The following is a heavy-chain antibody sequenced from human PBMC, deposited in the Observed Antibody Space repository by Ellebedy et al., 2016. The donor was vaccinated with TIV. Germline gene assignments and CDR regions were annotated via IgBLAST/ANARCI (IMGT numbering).Heavy chain of an antibody. CDR2: IYPGDYDT. V-gene: IGHV5-51*01. CDR1: GYSFTNYW. Sequence: GESLKISCKTSGYSFTNYWIGWARQLPGKGLEWVGIIYPGDYDTRYRPSFRGQVIISVDRSITTASLQWSSLRTSETAMYYCARRGPGAGDYWGQGTLVTVSS. D-gene: IGHD3-10*01. J-gene: IGHJ4*02. CDR3: ARRGPGAGDY.